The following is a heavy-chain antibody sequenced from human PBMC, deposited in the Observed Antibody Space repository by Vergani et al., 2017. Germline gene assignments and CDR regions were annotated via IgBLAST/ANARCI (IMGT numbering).Heavy chain of an antibody. Sequence: QLQLQESGPGLVKPSETLSLTCTVSGGSISSSSYYWGWIRQPPGKGLEWIGSIYYSGSTYYNPSLKSRVTISVDTSKNQFSLKLSSVTAADTAVYYCARDMRAVGLYGPGSWFDPWGQGTLVTVSS. CDR3: ARDMRAVGLYGPGSWFDP. CDR1: GGSISSSSYY. CDR2: IYYSGST. D-gene: IGHD3-10*01. J-gene: IGHJ5*02. V-gene: IGHV4-39*07.